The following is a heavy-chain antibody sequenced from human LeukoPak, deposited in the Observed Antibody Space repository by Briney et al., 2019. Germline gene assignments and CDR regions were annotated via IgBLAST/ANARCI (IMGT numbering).Heavy chain of an antibody. J-gene: IGHJ5*02. Sequence: SETLSLTCTVSGDPISSRTWGWIRLPPEKGLEWIGVILYSGSTQYSPALESRVTISVDTAKNQFSLKLTSVTAADTAVYHCVEYSTSSGWLDPWGQGTLVTVSS. CDR1: GDPISSRT. CDR3: VEYSTSSGWLDP. D-gene: IGHD6-6*01. V-gene: IGHV4-39*01. CDR2: ILYSGST.